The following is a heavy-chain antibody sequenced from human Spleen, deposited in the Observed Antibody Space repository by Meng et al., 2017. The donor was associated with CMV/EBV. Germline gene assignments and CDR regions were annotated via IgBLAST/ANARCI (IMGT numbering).Heavy chain of an antibody. CDR2: IIPMLDIA. CDR3: ARGRRGYSYDAPAG. Sequence: ASGDTFRRYTINWVRQAPGQGLEWMGRIIPMLDIAAYAQKFQGRVTITADKSTSTAYMELNGLRSEDTAVYFCARGRRGYSYDAPAGWGQGTLVTVSS. V-gene: IGHV1-69*02. J-gene: IGHJ4*02. CDR1: GDTFRRYT. D-gene: IGHD5-12*01.